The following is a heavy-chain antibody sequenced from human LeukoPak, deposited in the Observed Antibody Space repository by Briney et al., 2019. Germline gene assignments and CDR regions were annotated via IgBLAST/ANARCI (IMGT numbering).Heavy chain of an antibody. CDR2: IYGGGST. CDR3: AKGYNYAYEY. Sequence: GGSLRLSCAASGFTVSSSYMSWVRQAPGKGLEWVSLIYGGGSTYYADSVKGRFTISRDNSKNTLYLQMNSLRPEDTAVYYCAKGYNYAYEYWGQGTLVTVSS. J-gene: IGHJ4*02. CDR1: GFTVSSSY. D-gene: IGHD5-18*01. V-gene: IGHV3-53*01.